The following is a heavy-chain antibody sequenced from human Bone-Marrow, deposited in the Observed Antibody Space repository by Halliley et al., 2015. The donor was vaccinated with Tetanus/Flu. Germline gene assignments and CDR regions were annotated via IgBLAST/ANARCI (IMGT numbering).Heavy chain of an antibody. CDR2: ISAYNGNT. Sequence: QLVQSGAEVKKPGASVKVSCKASGYTFTNYGISWVRQAPGQGLEWMGWISAYNGNTKYVQKLQGRVTMTTDTSTNTAYMELRSLRSDDTAVYYCARDATPYCSSSSCYRKDLFHPWGQGTLVTISP. J-gene: IGHJ5*02. CDR3: ARDATPYCSSSSCYRKDLFHP. V-gene: IGHV1-18*01. CDR1: GYTFTNYG. D-gene: IGHD2-2*02.